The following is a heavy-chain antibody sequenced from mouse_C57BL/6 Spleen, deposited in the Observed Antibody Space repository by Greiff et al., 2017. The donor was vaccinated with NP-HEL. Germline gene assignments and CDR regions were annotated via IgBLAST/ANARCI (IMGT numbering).Heavy chain of an antibody. V-gene: IGHV6-3*01. CDR3: TPSDYYGSPFDY. D-gene: IGHD1-1*01. CDR1: GFTFSNYW. J-gene: IGHJ2*01. CDR2: IRLKSDNYAT. Sequence: EVKVEESGGGLVQPGGSMKLSCVASGFTFSNYWMNWVRQSPEKGLEWVAQIRLKSDNYATHYAESVKGRFTISRDDSKSSVYLQMNNLRAEDTGIYYCTPSDYYGSPFDYWGQGTTLTVSS.